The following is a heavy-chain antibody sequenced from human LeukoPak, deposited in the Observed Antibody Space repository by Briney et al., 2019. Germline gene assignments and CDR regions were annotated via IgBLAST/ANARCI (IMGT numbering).Heavy chain of an antibody. CDR2: IDPSDSDI. CDR3: ARSSASYHFAMDV. J-gene: IGHJ6*04. V-gene: IGHV5-51*01. D-gene: IGHD3-10*01. Sequence: GESLKISCKGSGYSFTSHWIGWVRPMPGKGLEWMGIIDPSDSDIRYNLSFEGQVTISADRSISTSYLQWSSLKASDTAIYYCARSSASYHFAMDVWGKGTAVTVSS. CDR1: GYSFTSHW.